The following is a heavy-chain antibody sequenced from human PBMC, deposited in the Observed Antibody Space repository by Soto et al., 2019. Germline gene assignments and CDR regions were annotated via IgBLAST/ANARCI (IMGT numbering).Heavy chain of an antibody. D-gene: IGHD3-16*01. J-gene: IGHJ4*01. V-gene: IGHV5-10-1*03. Sequence: EVQLVQSGAELKRSGESLRISCAGSGYRFTSSWINWVRQTPGKGLEWVGTIDPTNSNVNDNPSFRGHVSLSVDKSISTAYWGGSSVKSPDTAMYYWAGRGGVGGGGDYWGQGTLVTVSS. CDR3: AGRGGVGGGGDY. CDR1: GYRFTSSW. CDR2: IDPTNSNV.